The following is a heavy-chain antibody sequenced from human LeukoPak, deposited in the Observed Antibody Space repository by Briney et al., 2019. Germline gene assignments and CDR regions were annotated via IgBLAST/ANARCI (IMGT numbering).Heavy chain of an antibody. J-gene: IGHJ4*02. D-gene: IGHD6-13*01. CDR3: ARWGYISNWYHLDY. CDR1: GFTISTYW. Sequence: GGSLRLSCVASGFTISTYWMSWVRQAPGKGLEWVANIKQDGSDKYYGDSVKGRFTISRDNAKNSLYLQMNSPRAEDTAVYYCARWGYISNWYHLDYWGQGTLVTVSS. CDR2: IKQDGSDK. V-gene: IGHV3-7*04.